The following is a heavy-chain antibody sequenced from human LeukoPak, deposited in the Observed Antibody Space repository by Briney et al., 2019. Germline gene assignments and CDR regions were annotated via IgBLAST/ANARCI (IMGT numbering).Heavy chain of an antibody. D-gene: IGHD6-13*01. CDR3: ARVSPGYSSSWPRYFDY. J-gene: IGHJ4*02. V-gene: IGHV3-21*01. CDR2: ISSSSSYI. Sequence: GGSLRLSCAASGFTFSSYSMNWVRQAPGKGLEWVSSISSSSSYIYYADSVKGQFTISRDNAKNSLYLQMNSLRAEDTAVYYCARVSPGYSSSWPRYFDYWGQGTLVTVSS. CDR1: GFTFSSYS.